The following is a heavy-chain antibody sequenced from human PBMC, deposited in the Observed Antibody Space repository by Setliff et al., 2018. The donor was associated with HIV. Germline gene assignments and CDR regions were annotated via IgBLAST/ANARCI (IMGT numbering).Heavy chain of an antibody. CDR2: INHSGST. CDR3: ARGAIAVAGISYYYYGMDV. CDR1: GGSFSGYY. Sequence: SETLSLTCAVYGGSFSGYYWSWIRQPPGKGLEWIGEINHSGSTNYNPSLKSRVTISVDTSKNQFSRKLSSVTAADTAVYYCARGAIAVAGISYYYYGMDVWGQGTTVTVSS. V-gene: IGHV4-34*01. D-gene: IGHD6-19*01. J-gene: IGHJ6*02.